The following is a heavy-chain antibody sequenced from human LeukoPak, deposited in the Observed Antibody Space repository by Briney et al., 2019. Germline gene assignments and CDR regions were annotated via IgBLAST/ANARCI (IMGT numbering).Heavy chain of an antibody. CDR3: AKTLFGSSSSFFDY. Sequence: GGSLRLSCAASGFTFNSYAMNWVRQAPGKGLEWVSGIAGSGGSTYYADSVKGRFTISRDNSEHTLYLQMNSLRAEDTAVYYCAKTLFGSSSSFFDYWGQGTLVTVSS. CDR1: GFTFNSYA. J-gene: IGHJ4*02. V-gene: IGHV3-23*01. CDR2: IAGSGGST. D-gene: IGHD6-6*01.